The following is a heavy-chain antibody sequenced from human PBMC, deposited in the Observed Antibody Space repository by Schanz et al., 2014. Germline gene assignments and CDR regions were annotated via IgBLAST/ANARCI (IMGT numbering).Heavy chain of an antibody. V-gene: IGHV1-18*01. Sequence: QIQLVQSGPEVKKPGATVKVSCKASGYTFTSYGISWVRQAPGQGLEWMGWISVYNHNKEYDQRFQGRVTMTTDTATGTGDMARTGMRSDDADMYACASDAAECYEISTEEDYWGRGTLVTVSS. D-gene: IGHD3-9*01. CDR1: GYTFTSYG. J-gene: IGHJ4*02. CDR2: ISVYNHNK. CDR3: ASDAAECYEISTEEDY.